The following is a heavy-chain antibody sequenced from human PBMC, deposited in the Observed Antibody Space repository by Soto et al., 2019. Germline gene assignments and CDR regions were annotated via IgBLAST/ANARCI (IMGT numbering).Heavy chain of an antibody. CDR2: IYYSGST. D-gene: IGHD6-6*01. V-gene: IGHV4-31*03. CDR3: ARDSSSSRYYYYGMDV. CDR1: GGSISSGGYY. J-gene: IGHJ6*02. Sequence: SETLSLTCTVSGGSISSGGYYWSWIRQHPGKGLEWIGYIYYSGSTYYNPSLKSRVTISVDTSKNQFSLKLSSVTAADTAVYYCARDSSSSRYYYYGMDVWGQGPTVTVSS.